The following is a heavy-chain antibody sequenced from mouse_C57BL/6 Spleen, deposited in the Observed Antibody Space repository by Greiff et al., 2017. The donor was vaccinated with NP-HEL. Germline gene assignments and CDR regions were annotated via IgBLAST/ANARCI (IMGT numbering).Heavy chain of an antibody. Sequence: QVQLQQSGAELVRPGTSVKVSCKASGYAFTNYLIEWVKQRPGQGLEWIGVINPGSGGTNYNEKFKGKATLTADKSSSTAYMQLSSLTSEDSAVYFCASGLTVTSYWYFDVWGTGTTVTVSS. D-gene: IGHD4-1*01. CDR2: INPGSGGT. CDR3: ASGLTVTSYWYFDV. CDR1: GYAFTNYL. J-gene: IGHJ1*03. V-gene: IGHV1-54*01.